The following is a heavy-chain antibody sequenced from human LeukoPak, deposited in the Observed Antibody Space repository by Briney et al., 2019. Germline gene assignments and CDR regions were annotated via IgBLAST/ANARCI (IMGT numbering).Heavy chain of an antibody. CDR1: GGSNSSYY. J-gene: IGHJ5*02. CDR3: ARDRYYDILTGYSTTWFDP. CDR2: IYYSGST. Sequence: SETLSLTCTVSGGSNSSYYWSWIRQPPGKGLEWIGYIYYSGSTNYNPALKSRVTISVDTSKNQFSLKLSSMTAADTAVYYCARDRYYDILTGYSTTWFDPWGQGTLVTVSS. V-gene: IGHV4-59*01. D-gene: IGHD3-9*01.